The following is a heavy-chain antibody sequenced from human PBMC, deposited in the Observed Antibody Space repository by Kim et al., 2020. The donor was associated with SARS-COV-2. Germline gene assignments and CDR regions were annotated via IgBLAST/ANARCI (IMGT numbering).Heavy chain of an antibody. J-gene: IGHJ6*02. CDR3: TRGPRQRAMDF. CDR1: GFTFGDYA. CDR2: ISINAFGGTT. Sequence: GGSLRLSFTGSGFTFGDYALSWVRHAPGKGLEWVGIISINAFGGTTADAASVKGRFTISKYDSKSTAYLQMNSRKTEDAAVYYCTRGPRQRAMDFCGPGTPVTVS. V-gene: IGHV3-49*04.